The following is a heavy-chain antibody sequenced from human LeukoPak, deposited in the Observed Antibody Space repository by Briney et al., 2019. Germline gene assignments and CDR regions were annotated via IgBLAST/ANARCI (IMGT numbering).Heavy chain of an antibody. Sequence: GGSLRLSCVASGFRFGRDWISWVRQAPGKGLEWVACVKQDGTEKNYVVSVWGRFTVSVDNGKNSLYLQMNSLRAEDTAKYYCATLDSTKSVLWGRGTAVIVSS. CDR1: GFRFGRDW. CDR3: ATLDSTKSVL. D-gene: IGHD2-2*01. V-gene: IGHV3-7*01. J-gene: IGHJ1*01. CDR2: VKQDGTEK.